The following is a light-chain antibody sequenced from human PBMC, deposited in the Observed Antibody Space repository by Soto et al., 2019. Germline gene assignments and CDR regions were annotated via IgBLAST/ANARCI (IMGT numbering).Light chain of an antibody. CDR3: QQYHNYWT. J-gene: IGKJ1*01. CDR2: DAS. CDR1: QSISGW. Sequence: DVQMTQSPSTLSAFVGDRVTITCRASQSISGWLAWYQQKPGKAPRLLIFDASRLEIGVPSRFSGSGSGTEFTLTISSLQPDDFATYYCQQYHNYWTFGQGTKVDIK. V-gene: IGKV1-5*01.